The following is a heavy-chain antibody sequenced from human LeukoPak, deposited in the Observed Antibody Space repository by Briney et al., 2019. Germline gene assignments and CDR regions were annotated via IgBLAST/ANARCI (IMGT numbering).Heavy chain of an antibody. CDR1: GYTFTSHD. D-gene: IGHD2-8*02. V-gene: IGHV1-8*01. CDR3: ARMDTGGSSSPNWFDP. CDR2: MNPKSGNT. J-gene: IGHJ5*02. Sequence: ASVKVSCKASGYTFTSHDINWVRQATGQGLEWMGWMNPKSGNTGYAQKFQGRVTMTRVTSISTAYMELSSLKSDDTAVYYCARMDTGGSSSPNWFDPWGQGTLVTVSS.